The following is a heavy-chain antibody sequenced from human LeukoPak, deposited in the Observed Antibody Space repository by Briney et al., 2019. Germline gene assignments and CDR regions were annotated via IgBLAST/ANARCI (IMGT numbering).Heavy chain of an antibody. CDR2: INQSGST. J-gene: IGHJ4*02. V-gene: IGHV4-34*01. D-gene: IGHD3-16*02. Sequence: SETLSLTCAVYGGSFSGYYWSWIRQPPGKGLEWIGEINQSGSTNYNPSLKSRVTISVDTSKNQFSLKLSSVTAADTAVYYCARGRGRLAFGGVIATNPDYWGQGTLVTVSS. CDR1: GGSFSGYY. CDR3: ARGRGRLAFGGVIATNPDY.